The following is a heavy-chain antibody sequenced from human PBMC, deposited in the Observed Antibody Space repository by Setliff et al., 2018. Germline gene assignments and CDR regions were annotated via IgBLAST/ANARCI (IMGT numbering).Heavy chain of an antibody. J-gene: IGHJ4*02. CDR2: INGDATIA. CDR1: GFSFNKYW. V-gene: IGHV3-74*01. Sequence: GGSLRLSCTVYGFSFNKYWMYWVRQAPGKGLEWVSRINGDATIAHYADSVKGRFTISRDNARNALYLQMVSLRGEDTGVYFCAALDWGQGTLVTVSS. CDR3: AALD.